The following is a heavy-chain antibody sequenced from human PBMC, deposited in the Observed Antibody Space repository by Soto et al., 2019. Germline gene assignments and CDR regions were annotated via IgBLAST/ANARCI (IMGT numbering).Heavy chain of an antibody. CDR1: GGTFSSYG. J-gene: IGHJ4*02. CDR2: ISAYNGDT. V-gene: IGHV1-18*01. D-gene: IGHD3-22*01. CDR3: ARDRGDSGLYSDY. Sequence: ASVKVSCKASGGTFSSYGITWVRQAPGQGFEWMAWISAYNGDTNYAQNFQGRVTMTTDTSTSTAYMELRSLRSDDTAVYYCARDRGDSGLYSDYCGPGTLVTVSS.